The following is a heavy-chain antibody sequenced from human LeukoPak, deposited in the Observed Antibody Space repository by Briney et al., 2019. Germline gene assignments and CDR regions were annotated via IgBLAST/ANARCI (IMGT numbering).Heavy chain of an antibody. CDR3: VGDPPTSGYDFQV. V-gene: IGHV3-33*01. CDR1: GFSFSLYG. D-gene: IGHD3-22*01. Sequence: PGGSLRLSCGASGFSFSLYGMHWVRQAPGKGLEWVAFIWAAGNDDFYADSVKGRFTISRDNSKNMVYLQMNSLRAEDTALYYCVGDPPTSGYDFQVWGHGTVVTVSS. CDR2: IWAAGNDD. J-gene: IGHJ3*01.